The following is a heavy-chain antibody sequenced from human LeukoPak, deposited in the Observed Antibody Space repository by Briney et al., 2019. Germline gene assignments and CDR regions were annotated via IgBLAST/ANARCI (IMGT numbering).Heavy chain of an antibody. CDR3: ARAGPGQLWLQGAFDI. J-gene: IGHJ3*02. Sequence: GGSLRLSCAASGFTFSSYAMSWVRQAPGKGLEWVSYISSSGSTIYYADSVKGRFTISRDNAKNSLYLQMNSLRAEDTAVYYCARAGPGQLWLQGAFDIWGQGTMVTVSS. V-gene: IGHV3-48*03. CDR2: ISSSGSTI. CDR1: GFTFSSYA. D-gene: IGHD5-18*01.